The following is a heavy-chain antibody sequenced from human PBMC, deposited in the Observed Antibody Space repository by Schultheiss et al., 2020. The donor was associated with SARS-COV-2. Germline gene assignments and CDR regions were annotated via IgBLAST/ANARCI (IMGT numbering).Heavy chain of an antibody. V-gene: IGHV3-23*01. D-gene: IGHD2-15*01. Sequence: GGSLRLSCAGSGFSFSSYAMSWVRQASGKGLEWVSSVTASGATAKYADSVRGRFTISRDNSKNTLHLHMKGLRVEDTAVYYCAKDVDSGGQFYFPSWGQGTLVTVSS. CDR3: AKDVDSGGQFYFPS. J-gene: IGHJ5*02. CDR2: VTASGATA. CDR1: GFSFSSYA.